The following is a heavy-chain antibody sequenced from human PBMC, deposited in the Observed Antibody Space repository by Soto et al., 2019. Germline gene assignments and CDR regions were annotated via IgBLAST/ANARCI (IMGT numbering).Heavy chain of an antibody. J-gene: IGHJ4*02. CDR1: GGSISSSNW. CDR3: ARGGVDYYDSSGYYFSPYYFDY. Sequence: PSETLSLTCAVSGGSISSSNWWSWVRPPPGKGLEWIGYIYHSGSTNYNPSLKSRVTISVDTSKNQFSLKLSSVTAADTAVYYCARGGVDYYDSSGYYFSPYYFDYWGQGTLVTVSS. CDR2: IYHSGST. V-gene: IGHV4-4*02. D-gene: IGHD3-22*01.